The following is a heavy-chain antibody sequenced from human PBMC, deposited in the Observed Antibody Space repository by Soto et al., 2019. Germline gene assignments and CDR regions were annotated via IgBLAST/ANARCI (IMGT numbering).Heavy chain of an antibody. J-gene: IGHJ5*02. CDR1: GFTFSSYG. Sequence: GGFLRLSCAASGFTFSSYGMHWVRQAPGKGLEWVAVISYDGSNKYYADSVKGRFTISRDNSKNTLYLQMNSLRAEDTAVYYCAKNHGDFWSGTNSSLDPWGQGTLVNVSS. CDR2: ISYDGSNK. D-gene: IGHD3-3*01. CDR3: AKNHGDFWSGTNSSLDP. V-gene: IGHV3-30*18.